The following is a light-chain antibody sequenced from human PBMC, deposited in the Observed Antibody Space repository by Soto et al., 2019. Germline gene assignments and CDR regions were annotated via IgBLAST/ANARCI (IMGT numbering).Light chain of an antibody. CDR2: GAS. V-gene: IGKV3D-20*02. J-gene: IGKJ5*01. CDR3: QQRSNWPPIT. Sequence: EIVMTQSPATVPVSPGERVTLSCRASQSVSIDLAWYQQKPGQAPRLLIYGASSRATGIPDRFSGSGSGTDITLTISRLEPEDFAVYYCQQRSNWPPITFGQGTRLEIK. CDR1: QSVSID.